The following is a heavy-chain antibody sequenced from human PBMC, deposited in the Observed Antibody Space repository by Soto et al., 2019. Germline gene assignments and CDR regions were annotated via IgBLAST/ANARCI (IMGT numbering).Heavy chain of an antibody. Sequence: SVTVSCKASGGTFSSYAISWVRQAPGQGLEWMGGIIPIFGTANYAQKFQGRVTITADESTSTAYMELSSLRSEDTAVYYCARDSPPIRYCSGGSCYSYYGMDVWGQGTTVTVSS. V-gene: IGHV1-69*13. CDR1: GGTFSSYA. D-gene: IGHD2-15*01. CDR3: ARDSPPIRYCSGGSCYSYYGMDV. CDR2: IIPIFGTA. J-gene: IGHJ6*02.